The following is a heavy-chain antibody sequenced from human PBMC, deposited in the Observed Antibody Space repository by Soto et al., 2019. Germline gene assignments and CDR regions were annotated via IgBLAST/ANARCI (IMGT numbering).Heavy chain of an antibody. J-gene: IGHJ4*02. D-gene: IGHD2-15*01. V-gene: IGHV3-30*04. CDR3: AILLGYCSGGSCSGAAPYYFDY. CDR1: GFTFTTYA. CDR2: ISNDGRAK. Sequence: GGSLRLSCAASGFTFTTYAIHWVRQAPGKGLEWVAVISNDGRAKYYADSVKGRFTISRDNSKNTLYLQMNSLRAEDTAVYYCAILLGYCSGGSCSGAAPYYFDYWGQGTLVTVSS.